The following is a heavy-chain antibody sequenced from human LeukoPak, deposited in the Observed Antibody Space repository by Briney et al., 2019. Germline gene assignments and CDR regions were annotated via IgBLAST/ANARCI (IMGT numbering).Heavy chain of an antibody. CDR1: GFSLSTSGMC. J-gene: IGHJ6*03. D-gene: IGHD2-2*01. CDR3: ARYAYGQPSGDYMDV. V-gene: IGHV2-70*11. CDR2: LDWDDDK. Sequence: GRTLVNHTQTLTLTCTFSGFSLSTSGMCVSWIRQPPGKALEWLARLDWDDDKYYSASLKTRLNISKDTSRGQVVLTMTNMDPVDTATYYCARYAYGQPSGDYMDVWGKGTKVTDSS.